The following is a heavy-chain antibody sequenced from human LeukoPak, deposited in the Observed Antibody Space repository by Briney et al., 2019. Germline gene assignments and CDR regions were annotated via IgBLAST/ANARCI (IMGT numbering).Heavy chain of an antibody. D-gene: IGHD6-13*01. CDR3: ARVRADLDWFDP. V-gene: IGHV1-2*02. J-gene: IGHJ5*02. CDR2: INPNSGGT. CDR1: GYTFTGYY. Sequence: ASVKVSCKASGYTFTGYYMHWVRQAPGQGLEWMGWINPNSGGTNYAQKFQGRGTMTRDTSISTAYMELSRLRSDDTAVYYCARVRADLDWFDPWGQGTLVTVSS.